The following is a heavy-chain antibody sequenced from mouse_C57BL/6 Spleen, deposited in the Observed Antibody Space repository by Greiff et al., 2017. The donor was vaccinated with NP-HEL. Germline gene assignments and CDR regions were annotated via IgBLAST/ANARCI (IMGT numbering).Heavy chain of an antibody. V-gene: IGHV5-4*03. D-gene: IGHD2-3*01. Sequence: EVKLVESGGGLVKPGGSLKLSCAASGFTFSSYAMSWVRQTPEKRLEWVATISDGGSYTYYPDNVKGRFTISRDNAKNNLYLQMSHLKSEDTAMYYCARGPDGYYEFAYWGQGTLVTVSA. CDR3: ARGPDGYYEFAY. J-gene: IGHJ3*01. CDR1: GFTFSSYA. CDR2: ISDGGSYT.